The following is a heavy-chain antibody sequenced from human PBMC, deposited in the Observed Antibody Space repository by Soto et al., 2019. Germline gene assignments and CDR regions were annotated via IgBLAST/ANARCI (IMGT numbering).Heavy chain of an antibody. D-gene: IGHD3-3*02. J-gene: IGHJ3*01. Sequence: ASVKVSCKASGYIFSSFYINWVRQAPGQGLEWMGWTSGYSGNSKYAQKSQGRVTMTTDTSTNTGYMEMRSLTSDDTAVYYCARDIFGHVDAFDLWGQGTMVTVSS. CDR2: TSGYSGNS. CDR3: ARDIFGHVDAFDL. V-gene: IGHV1-18*01. CDR1: GYIFSSFY.